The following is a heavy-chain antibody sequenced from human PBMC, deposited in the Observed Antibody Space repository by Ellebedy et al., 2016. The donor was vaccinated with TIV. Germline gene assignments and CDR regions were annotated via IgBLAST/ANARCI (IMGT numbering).Heavy chain of an antibody. Sequence: GGSLRLSXAASGFTFSSYAMHWVRQAPGKGLEWVAVISYDGSNKYYADSVKGRFTISRDNSKNTLYLQMNSLRAEDTAVYYCARDVGWQQLDSWWFDPWGQGTLVTVSS. J-gene: IGHJ5*02. V-gene: IGHV3-30-3*01. CDR2: ISYDGSNK. CDR1: GFTFSSYA. CDR3: ARDVGWQQLDSWWFDP. D-gene: IGHD6-13*01.